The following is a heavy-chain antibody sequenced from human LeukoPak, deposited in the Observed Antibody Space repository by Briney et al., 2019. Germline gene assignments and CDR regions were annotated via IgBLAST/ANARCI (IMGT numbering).Heavy chain of an antibody. J-gene: IGHJ4*02. CDR2: IWHDGSNK. CDR3: ARASGPLDY. Sequence: GRSLRLSCAASGFTFSTYGIHWVRQAPGKGLEWVAVIWHDGSNKYYADSVKGRFTISRDNSKNTLYLQMNSLRAEDTAVYYCARASGPLDYWGQGTLVTVSS. V-gene: IGHV3-33*01. D-gene: IGHD6-19*01. CDR1: GFTFSTYG.